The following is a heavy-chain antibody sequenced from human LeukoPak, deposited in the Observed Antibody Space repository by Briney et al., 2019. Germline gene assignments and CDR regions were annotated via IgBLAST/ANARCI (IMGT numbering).Heavy chain of an antibody. D-gene: IGHD6-6*01. CDR1: GGSISRYY. CDR3: ARGIAARDDAFDI. V-gene: IGHV4-59*01. CDR2: IYYSGST. J-gene: IGHJ3*02. Sequence: PSETLPLTCTVSGGSISRYYWSWIRQPPGKGLEWIGYIYYSGSTNYNPSLKSRVTISVDTSKNQFSLKLSSVTAADPAVYYCARGIAARDDAFDIWGQGTMVTVSS.